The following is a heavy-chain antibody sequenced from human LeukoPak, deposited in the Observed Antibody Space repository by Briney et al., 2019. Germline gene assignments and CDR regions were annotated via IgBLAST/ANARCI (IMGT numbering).Heavy chain of an antibody. D-gene: IGHD6-13*01. CDR1: GYTFTGYC. V-gene: IGHV1-2*02. CDR3: AREEDVAAAGPFDY. CDR2: INPNSGGT. J-gene: IGHJ4*02. Sequence: GASVKVSCKASGYTFTGYCMHWVRQAPGQGLEWMGWINPNSGGTNYAQKFQGRVTMTRDTSISTAYMELSRLRSDDTAVYYCAREEDVAAAGPFDYWGQGTLVTVSS.